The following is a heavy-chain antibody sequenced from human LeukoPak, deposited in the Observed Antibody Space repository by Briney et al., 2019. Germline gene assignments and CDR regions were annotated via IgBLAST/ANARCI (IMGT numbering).Heavy chain of an antibody. CDR3: ATARITIFGVVI. CDR1: GFIFSNYW. V-gene: IGHV3-7*05. CDR2: IKEDGSEK. D-gene: IGHD3-3*01. J-gene: IGHJ1*01. Sequence: GSLRLSCAASGFIFSNYWMSWVRQAPGKGLEWVANIKEDGSEKYYVDSVKGRFTISRDNSKNTLYLQMNSLRAEDTAVYYCATARITIFGVVIWGQGTLVTVSS.